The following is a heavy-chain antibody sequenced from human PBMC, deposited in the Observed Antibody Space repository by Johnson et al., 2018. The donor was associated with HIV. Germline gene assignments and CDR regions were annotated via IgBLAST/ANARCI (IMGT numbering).Heavy chain of an antibody. CDR1: GFTFSDYY. V-gene: IGHV3-11*04. D-gene: IGHD2-15*01. CDR2: ISSSGTTV. J-gene: IGHJ3*02. Sequence: QVQLVESGGGLVKPGGSLRLSCAASGFTFSDYYMSWIRQTPGKGLEWVSYISSSGTTVYHTDSVKGRFSISRDNAKHSLYLQMNSLRAEDTAVYYCATGYCSGGSCPRDAFDIWGQGTMVTVSS. CDR3: ATGYCSGGSCPRDAFDI.